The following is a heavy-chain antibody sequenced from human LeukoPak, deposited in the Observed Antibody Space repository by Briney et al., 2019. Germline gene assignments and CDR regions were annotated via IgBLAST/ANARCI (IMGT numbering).Heavy chain of an antibody. CDR2: IYSGGST. V-gene: IGHV3-53*01. D-gene: IGHD1-26*01. J-gene: IGHJ4*02. CDR3: ARIPRGSYYIDY. CDR1: GFTVSSNY. Sequence: GGSLRLSCAASGFTVSSNYMSWVRQAPGKGLEWVSVIYSGGSTYYADSVKGRFTISRDNSKNTLYLQMKSLRAEDTAVYYCARIPRGSYYIDYWGQGTLVTVSS.